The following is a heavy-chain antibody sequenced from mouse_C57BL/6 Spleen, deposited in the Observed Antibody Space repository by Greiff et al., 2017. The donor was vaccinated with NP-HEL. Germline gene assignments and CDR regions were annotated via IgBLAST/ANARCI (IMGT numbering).Heavy chain of an antibody. CDR2: IYPGDGDT. Sequence: VKLMESGPELVKPGASVKISCKASGYAFSSSWMNWVKQRPGKGLEWIGRIYPGDGDTNYNGKFKGKATLTADKSSSTAYMQLSSLTSEDSAVYFCARSWSYAMDYWGQGTSVTVSS. J-gene: IGHJ4*01. CDR3: ARSWSYAMDY. V-gene: IGHV1-82*01. CDR1: GYAFSSSW.